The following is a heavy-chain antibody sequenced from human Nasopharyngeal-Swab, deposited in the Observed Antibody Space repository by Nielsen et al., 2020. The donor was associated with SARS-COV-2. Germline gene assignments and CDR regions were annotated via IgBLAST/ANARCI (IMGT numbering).Heavy chain of an antibody. V-gene: IGHV1-18*01. Sequence: ASVKVSCKASGYTFTSYGISWVRQAPGQGLEWMGWISAYNGNTNYAQKLQGRVTMTRNTSISTAYMELSSLRSEDTAVYYCAAQPLVVAATGGFDPWGQGTLVTVSS. CDR1: GYTFTSYG. CDR3: AAQPLVVAATGGFDP. CDR2: ISAYNGNT. D-gene: IGHD2-15*01. J-gene: IGHJ5*02.